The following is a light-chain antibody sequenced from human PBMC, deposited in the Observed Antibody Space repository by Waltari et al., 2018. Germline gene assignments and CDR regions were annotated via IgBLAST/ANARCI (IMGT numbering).Light chain of an antibody. CDR3: QQFNTGYS. V-gene: IGKV3-15*01. CDR2: DAS. J-gene: IGKJ2*01. CDR1: RAIANN. Sequence: EIVMTQSPATLSVSPGEAATLSCRASRAIANNLAWYQQKPRQALRLLIYDASPRATGIPARFSGSWSGTEFTLTITSLQSEDSAVYFCQQFNTGYSFGQGTKLEIK.